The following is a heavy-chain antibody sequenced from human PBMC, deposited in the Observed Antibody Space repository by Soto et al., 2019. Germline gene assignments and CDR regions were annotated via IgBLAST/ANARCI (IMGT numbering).Heavy chain of an antibody. CDR1: GGSISSSNW. CDR2: IYHSGST. Sequence: QVQLQESGPGLVKPSGTLSLTCAVSGGSISSSNWWSWVRQPPGKGLQWIGEIYHSGSTNYIPSLKGRVPISVDKSRNQVSLQLSSVTAADTAVYYCARRWGEGRVDYWGQGTLVTVSS. J-gene: IGHJ4*02. CDR3: ARRWGEGRVDY. V-gene: IGHV4-4*02. D-gene: IGHD3-10*01.